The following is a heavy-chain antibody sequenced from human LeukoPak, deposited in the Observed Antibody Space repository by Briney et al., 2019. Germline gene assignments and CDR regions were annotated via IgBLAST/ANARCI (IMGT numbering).Heavy chain of an antibody. CDR3: ARSRFLEWLSPFDY. V-gene: IGHV4-4*07. D-gene: IGHD3-3*01. CDR2: IYTSGST. CDR1: GGSISSYY. J-gene: IGHJ4*02. Sequence: SETLSLTCTVSGGSISSYYWSWIRQPAGKGLEWIGRIYTSGSTNYNPSLKSRVTMSVDTSKNQFSLKLSSVTAADTAVYYCARSRFLEWLSPFDYWGQGTLVTVSS.